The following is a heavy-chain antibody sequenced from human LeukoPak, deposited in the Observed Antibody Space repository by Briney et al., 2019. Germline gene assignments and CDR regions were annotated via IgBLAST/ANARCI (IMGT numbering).Heavy chain of an antibody. Sequence: GGSLRLSCAASGFTFRSYWMYRVRQAPGKGLVWVSRIKTDGSSTSYADSVKGRFTISRDNAKNTVYLQMNSLRAEDTAVYYCARVESSSHFDYWGQGTLVTVSS. D-gene: IGHD6-13*01. V-gene: IGHV3-74*01. CDR1: GFTFRSYW. CDR3: ARVESSSHFDY. CDR2: IKTDGSST. J-gene: IGHJ4*02.